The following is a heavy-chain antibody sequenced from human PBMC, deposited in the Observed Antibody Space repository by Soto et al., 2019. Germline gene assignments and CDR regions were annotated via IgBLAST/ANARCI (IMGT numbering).Heavy chain of an antibody. Sequence: ASVKVSCKASGYTFFTYDISWVRQAPGQGLEWLGMINPSSGATTSAQKFQARVTMTRGSSPRTVDLGLSSLRSDDTAVYYCARSTDRYYFDYWGQGTLVTVSS. CDR1: GYTFFTYD. CDR3: ARSTDRYYFDY. CDR2: INPSSGAT. V-gene: IGHV1-46*01. D-gene: IGHD1-1*01. J-gene: IGHJ4*02.